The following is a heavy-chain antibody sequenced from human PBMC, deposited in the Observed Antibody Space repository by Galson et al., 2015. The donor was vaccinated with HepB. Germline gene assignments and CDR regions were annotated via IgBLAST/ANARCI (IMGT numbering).Heavy chain of an antibody. D-gene: IGHD3-3*01. CDR1: GFTFTDFY. CDR3: ARGRVSLDY. J-gene: IGHJ4*02. Sequence: SLRLSCAASGFTFTDFYMSWIRQAPGKGLEWISYISTTTNYANYGDSVTGRFTISRDNPKNLLYLQMNSLRVEDTAVYFCARGRVSLDYWGQGTLVTVSS. CDR2: ISTTTNYA. V-gene: IGHV3-11*05.